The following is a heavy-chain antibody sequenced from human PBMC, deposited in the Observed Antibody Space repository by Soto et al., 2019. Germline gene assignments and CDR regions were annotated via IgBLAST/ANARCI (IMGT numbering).Heavy chain of an antibody. CDR3: ARDFRSRFCARRCSHYHRLDF. J-gene: IGHJ6*02. D-gene: IGHD2-15*01. Sequence: GRTLRLGCTASGYYCSSYGTQWVRQVPGRGLVWVSRINSDGSRTSYADSVKGRFTISRDNAKNTLYLQMNSLRAEDTAVYYCARDFRSRFCARRCSHYHRLDFWAQGSSVTGSS. CDR2: INSDGSRT. CDR1: GYYCSSYG. V-gene: IGHV3-74*01.